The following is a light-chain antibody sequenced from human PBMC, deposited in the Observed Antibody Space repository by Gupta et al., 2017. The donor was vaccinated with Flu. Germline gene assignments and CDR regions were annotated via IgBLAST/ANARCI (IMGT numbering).Light chain of an antibody. CDR3: QQRSNWPPRYT. CDR2: EAS. Sequence: TLSLSPGERAPLSCRASQSVSSYLAWYQQKPGQAPRLLIYEASNRATGIPARFSGSGSGTDFTLTISSLEPEDFAVYYCQQRSNWPPRYTFGQGTKLEIK. J-gene: IGKJ2*01. CDR1: QSVSSY. V-gene: IGKV3-11*01.